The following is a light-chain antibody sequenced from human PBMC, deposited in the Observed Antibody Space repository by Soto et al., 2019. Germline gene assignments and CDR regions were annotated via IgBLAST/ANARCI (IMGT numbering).Light chain of an antibody. J-gene: IGKJ5*01. CDR2: AAS. CDR1: ESASKW. CDR3: QQSYSTPIT. V-gene: IGKV1-39*01. Sequence: DIQMTQSPSALSASVGDRVTITCRASESASKWVAWYQQKPGRSPTLLIYAASSLQSGVPSRFSGSGSGTDFTLTISSLQPEDFATYYCQQSYSTPITFGQGTRLEIK.